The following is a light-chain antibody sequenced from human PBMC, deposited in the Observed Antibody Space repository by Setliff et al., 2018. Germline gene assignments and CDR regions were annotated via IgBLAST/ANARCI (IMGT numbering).Light chain of an antibody. CDR1: NIGSKN. J-gene: IGLJ2*01. Sequence: SYALTQPPSVSVAPGKTATITCGGSNIGSKNVHWYQRKPGQAPVLVIFYDSDRPSGIPERFSGSNSGNTATLTISGVEAGDEADYFCQVWDSSLNHKVFGGGTKVTVL. V-gene: IGLV3-21*04. CDR2: YDS. CDR3: QVWDSSLNHKV.